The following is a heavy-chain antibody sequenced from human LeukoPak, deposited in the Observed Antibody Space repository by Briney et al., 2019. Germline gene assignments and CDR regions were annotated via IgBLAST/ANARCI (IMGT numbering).Heavy chain of an antibody. CDR2: ISSNGGST. V-gene: IGHV3-64*01. J-gene: IGHJ4*02. CDR1: GFTFSSYA. D-gene: IGHD2-2*02. Sequence: HPEGSLRLSCAASGFTFSSYAMHRVRQAPGKGLEYVSAISSNGGSTYYANSVKGRFTISRDNSKNTLYLQMGSLRAEDMAVYYCARSDIVVVPAAIPPPDYWGQGTLVTVSS. CDR3: ARSDIVVVPAAIPPPDY.